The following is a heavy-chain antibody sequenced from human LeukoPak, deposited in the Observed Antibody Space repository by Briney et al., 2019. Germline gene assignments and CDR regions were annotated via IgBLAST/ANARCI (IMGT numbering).Heavy chain of an antibody. D-gene: IGHD2-2*01. CDR1: GGSISSGGYY. J-gene: IGHJ3*02. Sequence: SQTLSLTCTVSGGSISSGGYYWSWIRQPPGKGLEWIGYIYHSGSTYYNPSLKSRVTISVDRSKNQFSLKLSSVTAADTAVYYCARDFSAYRTLRAFDIWGQGTMVTVSS. CDR2: IYHSGST. CDR3: ARDFSAYRTLRAFDI. V-gene: IGHV4-30-2*01.